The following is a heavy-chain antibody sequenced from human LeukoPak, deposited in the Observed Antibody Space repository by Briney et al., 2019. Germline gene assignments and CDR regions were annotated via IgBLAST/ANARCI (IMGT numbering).Heavy chain of an antibody. CDR2: ISGSGGST. V-gene: IGHV3-23*01. CDR1: GFTFGDYA. CDR3: AKGTQASDYGAHFDY. Sequence: PGGSLRLSCTPSGFTFGDYAMSWVRQAPGKGLEWVSTISGSGGSTYYADSVKGLFSISRDNSKNTLYLQMHSLRSDDTAVYYCAKGTQASDYGAHFDYWGQGTLVTVSS. J-gene: IGHJ4*02. D-gene: IGHD4-17*01.